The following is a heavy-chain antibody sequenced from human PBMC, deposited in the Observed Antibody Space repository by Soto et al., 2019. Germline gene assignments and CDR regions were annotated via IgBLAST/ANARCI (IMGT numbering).Heavy chain of an antibody. CDR2: ISGSGGTT. V-gene: IGHV3-23*01. Sequence: GGSLRLSCAASGFTFSSYAMSWVRQAPGKGLEWVSDISGSGGTTYYADSVKGRFTVSRDNSKNTLYLQMNSLRAEDTAVYYCARDLSASLPYGMDVWGQGTTVTVSS. CDR1: GFTFSSYA. J-gene: IGHJ6*02. CDR3: ARDLSASLPYGMDV.